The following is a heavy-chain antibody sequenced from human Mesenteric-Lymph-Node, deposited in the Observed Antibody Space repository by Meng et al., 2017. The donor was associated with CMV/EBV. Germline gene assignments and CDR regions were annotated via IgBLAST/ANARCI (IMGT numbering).Heavy chain of an antibody. CDR2: IYYSGST. D-gene: IGHD7-27*01. Sequence: SETLSPTCPVSGGSISSYYWSWIRQPPGKGLEWIGYIYYSGSTNYNPSLKSRVTISVDTSKNQFSLKLSSVTAADTAVYYCARATNRAYYYGMDVWGQGTTVTVSS. CDR3: ARATNRAYYYGMDV. CDR1: GGSISSYY. V-gene: IGHV4-59*01. J-gene: IGHJ6*02.